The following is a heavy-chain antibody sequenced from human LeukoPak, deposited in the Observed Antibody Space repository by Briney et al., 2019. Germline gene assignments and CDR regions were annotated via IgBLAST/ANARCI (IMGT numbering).Heavy chain of an antibody. CDR3: ARRGSHGAFL. Sequence: SETLSLTCTVSGGSISGYSWSRIRQPPGKGLEWIGYIFYNGNTNYNPSLKSRVTISVDTSKNQISLNLISVTAADTAVYYCARRGSHGAFLWAQGTLVTVSS. D-gene: IGHD4-17*01. CDR2: IFYNGNT. V-gene: IGHV4-59*08. J-gene: IGHJ4*02. CDR1: GGSISGYS.